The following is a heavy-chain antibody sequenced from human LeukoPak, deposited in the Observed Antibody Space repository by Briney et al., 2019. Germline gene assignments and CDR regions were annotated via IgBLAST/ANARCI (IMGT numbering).Heavy chain of an antibody. CDR3: AKVAVAGTILDY. J-gene: IGHJ4*02. CDR2: IWYDGSNK. CDR1: GFTFSSYG. V-gene: IGHV3-33*06. D-gene: IGHD6-19*01. Sequence: GGSLRLSXAASGFTFSSYGMHWVRQAPGKGLEWVAVIWYDGSNKYYADSVKGRFTISRDNSKNTLYLQMNSLRAEDTAVYYCAKVAVAGTILDYWGQGTLVTVSS.